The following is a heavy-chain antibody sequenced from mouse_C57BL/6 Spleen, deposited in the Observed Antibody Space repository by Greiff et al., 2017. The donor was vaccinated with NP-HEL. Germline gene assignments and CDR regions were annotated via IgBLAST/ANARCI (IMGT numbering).Heavy chain of an antibody. CDR3: ARAHDGYFGRFAY. D-gene: IGHD2-3*01. CDR1: GYSITSGYY. V-gene: IGHV3-6*01. Sequence: EVKLMESGPGLVKPSQSLSLTCSVTGYSITSGYYWNWIRQFPGNKLEWMGYISYDGSNNYNPSLKNRISITRDTSKNQFFLKLNSVTTEDTATYYCARAHDGYFGRFAYWGQGTLVTVSA. J-gene: IGHJ3*01. CDR2: ISYDGSN.